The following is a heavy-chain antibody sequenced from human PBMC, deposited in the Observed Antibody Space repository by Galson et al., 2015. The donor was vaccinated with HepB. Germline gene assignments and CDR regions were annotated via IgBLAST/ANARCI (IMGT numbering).Heavy chain of an antibody. J-gene: IGHJ4*02. D-gene: IGHD6-19*01. Sequence: SLRLSCAASGFTFSSYWMSWVRQAPGKGLEWVADIKQDGSEKYYVDSVKGRFTISRDNAKNSLYLQMNSLRAEDTAVYYCASDRGHGVAVAEDYWGQGTLVTVSS. CDR1: GFTFSSYW. CDR2: IKQDGSEK. V-gene: IGHV3-7*03. CDR3: ASDRGHGVAVAEDY.